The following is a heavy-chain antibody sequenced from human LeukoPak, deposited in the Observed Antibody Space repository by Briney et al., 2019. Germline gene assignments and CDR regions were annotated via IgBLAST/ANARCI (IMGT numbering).Heavy chain of an antibody. Sequence: ASVKVSCKASGYTFTSYYMHWVRQPPGQGLEWMGIINPSGCSTSYAQKFQGRVTMTRDTSTSTVYMELSSLRSEDTAVYYCASWVGFGEFHDYWGQGTLVTVSS. CDR2: INPSGCST. CDR3: ASWVGFGEFHDY. D-gene: IGHD3-10*01. J-gene: IGHJ4*02. V-gene: IGHV1-46*03. CDR1: GYTFTSYY.